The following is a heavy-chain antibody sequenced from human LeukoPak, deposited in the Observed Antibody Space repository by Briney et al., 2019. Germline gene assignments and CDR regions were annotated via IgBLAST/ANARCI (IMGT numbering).Heavy chain of an antibody. V-gene: IGHV3-7*01. Sequence: HPGGSLRLSCAASGFTFSSHWMSWVRQAPGKGLEWVANINQDGSETQYVDSVKGRFTISRDNAKNSLYLQMNSLRAEDTAVYYCARGGGFWSGYYFDYWGQGTLVTVSS. J-gene: IGHJ4*02. CDR3: ARGGGFWSGYYFDY. CDR1: GFTFSSHW. D-gene: IGHD3-3*01. CDR2: INQDGSET.